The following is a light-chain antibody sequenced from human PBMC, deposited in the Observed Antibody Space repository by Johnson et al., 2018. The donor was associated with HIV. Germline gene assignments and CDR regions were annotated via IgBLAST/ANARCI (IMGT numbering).Light chain of an antibody. V-gene: IGLV1-51*02. CDR1: SSNIGKNY. J-gene: IGLJ1*01. CDR3: GTWDSSLSAHYV. Sequence: LTQPPSVSAAPGQMVSISCSGSSSNIGKNYVSWYQQFPGTAPKLLIHENKKRPSGIPDRFSGSKSGTSATLAITGLQTGDEADYYCGTWDSSLSAHYVFGTGTKVTVL. CDR2: ENK.